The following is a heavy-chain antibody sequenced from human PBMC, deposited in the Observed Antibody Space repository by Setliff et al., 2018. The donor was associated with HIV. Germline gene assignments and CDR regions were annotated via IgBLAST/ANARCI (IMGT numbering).Heavy chain of an antibody. V-gene: IGHV1-58*02. J-gene: IGHJ6*03. CDR3: AGAGEQYSSSQYYYYYMDV. CDR1: GFTFTSSA. CDR2: IVVGSGNT. Sequence: SVKVSCKASGFTFTSSAMQWVRQARGQRLEWIGWIVVGSGNTNYAQKFQERVTITRDMSTSTAYMELSSLRSEDTAVYYCAGAGEQYSSSQYYYYYMDVWGKGTTVTVSS. D-gene: IGHD6-6*01.